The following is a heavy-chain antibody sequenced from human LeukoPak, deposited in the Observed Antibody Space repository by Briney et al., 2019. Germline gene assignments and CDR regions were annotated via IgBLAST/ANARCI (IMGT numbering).Heavy chain of an antibody. CDR3: ARGGEGRSGAFDI. V-gene: IGHV4-34*01. J-gene: IGHJ3*02. Sequence: SETLSLTCAVYGGSFSGYYWSWIRQPPGKGLEWIGEINHSGSTNYNPSLKSRVTISVDTSKNQFSLKLSSVTAADTAVYYCARGGEGRSGAFDIWGQGTMVTVSS. CDR1: GGSFSGYY. CDR2: INHSGST. D-gene: IGHD3-10*01.